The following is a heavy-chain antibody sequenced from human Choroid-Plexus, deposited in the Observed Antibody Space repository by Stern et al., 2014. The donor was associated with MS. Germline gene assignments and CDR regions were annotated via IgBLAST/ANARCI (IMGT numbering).Heavy chain of an antibody. CDR3: AKDRQYLTYFFDH. CDR2: VSHDGSYK. J-gene: IGHJ5*02. D-gene: IGHD2/OR15-2a*01. V-gene: IGHV3-30*18. Sequence: VQLVESGGGVVQPGRPLRLSCVASGFPFGSCAMHWVRQAPGKGPEWVGSVSHDGSYKYYADSVKGRFTISRDNSQNTLYMQMSSLRPEDTAVYYCAKDRQYLTYFFDHWGQGSLVTVSS. CDR1: GFPFGSCA.